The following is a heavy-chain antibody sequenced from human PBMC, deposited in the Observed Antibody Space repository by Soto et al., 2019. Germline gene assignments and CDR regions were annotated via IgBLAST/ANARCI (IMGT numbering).Heavy chain of an antibody. CDR2: IYYSGST. V-gene: IGHV4-59*01. Sequence: SETLSLTCTVSGGSISSYYWSWLRQPPGKGLEWIGYIYYSGSTNYNPSLKSRVTISVDTSKNQFSLKLSSVTAADTAVYYCARGRVPTYCYYFGMYVVGQGTTAIVS. D-gene: IGHD3-10*02. CDR3: ARGRVPTYCYYFGMYV. CDR1: GGSISSYY. J-gene: IGHJ6*02.